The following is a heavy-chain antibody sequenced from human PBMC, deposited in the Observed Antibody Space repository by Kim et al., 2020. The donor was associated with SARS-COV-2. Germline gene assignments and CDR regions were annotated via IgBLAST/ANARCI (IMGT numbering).Heavy chain of an antibody. Sequence: SETLSLTCTVSGGSISSGGYYWSWIRQHPGKGLEWIGYIYYSGSTYYNPSLKSRVTISVDTSKNQFSLKLSPVTAADTAVYYCAREWKYCGGDCYTGYYYYGKDVWGQGTTVTVSS. CDR2: IYYSGST. V-gene: IGHV4-31*03. CDR1: GGSISSGGYY. D-gene: IGHD2-21*02. CDR3: AREWKYCGGDCYTGYYYYGKDV. J-gene: IGHJ6*02.